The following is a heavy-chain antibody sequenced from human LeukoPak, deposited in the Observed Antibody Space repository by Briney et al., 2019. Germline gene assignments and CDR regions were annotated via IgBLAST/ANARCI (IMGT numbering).Heavy chain of an antibody. V-gene: IGHV3-30*18. Sequence: GGSLRLSCAASGFTFGSYGMHWVRQAPGKGLEWVAVISYDGSNKYYADSVKGRFTISRDNSKNTLYLQMNSLRAEDTAVYYCAKDGAAALLDYYYYGMDVWGQGTTVTVSS. D-gene: IGHD6-13*01. CDR2: ISYDGSNK. J-gene: IGHJ6*02. CDR1: GFTFGSYG. CDR3: AKDGAAALLDYYYYGMDV.